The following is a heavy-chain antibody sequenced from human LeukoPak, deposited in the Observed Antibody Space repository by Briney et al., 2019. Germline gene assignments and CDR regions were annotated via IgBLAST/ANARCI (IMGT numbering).Heavy chain of an antibody. CDR2: IYPGDSDT. V-gene: IGHV5-51*06. D-gene: IGHD4-11*01. J-gene: IGHJ4*02. CDR3: ARAPTSLSNPYYFDY. CDR1: GYSLTDYW. Sequence: GESLKISCQGSGYSLTDYWIGWVRHMPGKGLECMGIIYPGDSDTRYSPSFRGHVTISADNSISTASLQWIRLEASDTAVYYCARAPTSLSNPYYFDYWGQGTLVTVSS.